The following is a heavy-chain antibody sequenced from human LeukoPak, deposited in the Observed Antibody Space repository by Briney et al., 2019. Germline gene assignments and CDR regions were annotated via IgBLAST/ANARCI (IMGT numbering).Heavy chain of an antibody. CDR2: ISGSGGST. V-gene: IGHV3-23*01. Sequence: PGGSLRLSCAASGFTFSSYAVSWVRQAPGKGLEWVSAISGSGGSTYYADSVKGRFTISRDNSKNTLYLQMNSLRAEDTAVYYCAQVFGGVRGTFDIWGQGTMVTVSS. CDR3: AQVFGGVRGTFDI. D-gene: IGHD3-10*01. CDR1: GFTFSSYA. J-gene: IGHJ3*02.